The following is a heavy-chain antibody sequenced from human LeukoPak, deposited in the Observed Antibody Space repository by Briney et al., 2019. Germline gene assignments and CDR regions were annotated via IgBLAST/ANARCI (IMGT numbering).Heavy chain of an antibody. D-gene: IGHD4-11*01. J-gene: IGHJ3*02. CDR3: ARYPVTTPRRAFDI. CDR1: GFTVSSNY. Sequence: PGGSLRLSCAASGFTVSSNYMSWVRQAPGKGLEWVSVIYSGGSTYYADSVKGRFTISRDNSKNTLYLQMNSLRAEDTAVYYCARYPVTTPRRAFDIWGQGTMVTVSS. V-gene: IGHV3-53*01. CDR2: IYSGGST.